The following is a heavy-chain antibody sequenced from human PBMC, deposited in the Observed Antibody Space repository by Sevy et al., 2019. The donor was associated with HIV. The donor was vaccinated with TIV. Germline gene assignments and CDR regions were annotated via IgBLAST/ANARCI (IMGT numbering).Heavy chain of an antibody. Sequence: GGSLRLSCVASGFTFSNYAMSWVRQAPGKGLEWVSAIRGGGSTYYTDSVKGRFTISRDNSKNTVYLQMNSLRAEDTALYYCAKDYEFGSGSLMGLFDYWGQGTLVTVSS. J-gene: IGHJ4*02. D-gene: IGHD3-10*01. V-gene: IGHV3-23*01. CDR2: IRGGGST. CDR1: GFTFSNYA. CDR3: AKDYEFGSGSLMGLFDY.